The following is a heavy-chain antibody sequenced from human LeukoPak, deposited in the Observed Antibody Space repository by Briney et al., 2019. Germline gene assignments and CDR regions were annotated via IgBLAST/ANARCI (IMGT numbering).Heavy chain of an antibody. CDR2: IKQDGSEK. D-gene: IGHD3-9*01. V-gene: IGHV3-7*01. Sequence: GGSLRLSCAASALSLNAYNMNWVRQAPGKGLEWVANIKQDGSEKYYVDSVKGRFTISRDNAKNSLYLQMNSLRAEDTAVYYCARLYYDILTAYPSFDHWGQGTLVTVSS. J-gene: IGHJ4*02. CDR1: ALSLNAYN. CDR3: ARLYYDILTAYPSFDH.